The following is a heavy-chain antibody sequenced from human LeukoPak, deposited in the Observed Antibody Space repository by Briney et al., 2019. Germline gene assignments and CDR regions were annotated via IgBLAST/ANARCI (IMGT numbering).Heavy chain of an antibody. Sequence: SETLSLTCTVSGGSISNCYWSWIRQPPGKGLEWIGYIYYSGSTNYNPSLKSRVTISVDTSKNQFSLKLSSVTAADTAVYYCARHIQLWPYFDYWGQGTLVTVSS. V-gene: IGHV4-59*08. CDR1: GGSISNCY. D-gene: IGHD5-18*01. CDR2: IYYSGST. J-gene: IGHJ4*02. CDR3: ARHIQLWPYFDY.